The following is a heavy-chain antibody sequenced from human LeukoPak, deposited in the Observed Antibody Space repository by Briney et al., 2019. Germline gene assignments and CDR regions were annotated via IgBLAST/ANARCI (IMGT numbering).Heavy chain of an antibody. Sequence: SETLSLTCTVAGGPVSRGNNYWTWIRQPPGKGLEWIGYIYYTGTTKYNPSLKSRVTISVDTSKNQFSLKLSSVTAADTAVYYYARSYYDSSGYTPAIDYWGQGTLVTASS. CDR3: ARSYYDSSGYTPAIDY. J-gene: IGHJ4*02. CDR1: GGPVSRGNNY. D-gene: IGHD3-22*01. CDR2: IYYTGTT. V-gene: IGHV4-61*01.